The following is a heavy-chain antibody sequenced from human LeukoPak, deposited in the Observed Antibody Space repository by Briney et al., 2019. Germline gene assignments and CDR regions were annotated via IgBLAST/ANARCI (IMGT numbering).Heavy chain of an antibody. V-gene: IGHV4-4*09. CDR2: IYTSGST. CDR1: GDSISTYS. J-gene: IGHJ4*02. Sequence: PETLSLTCTVSGDSISTYSWSWIRQPPGKGLEWIGYIYTSGSTNYNPSLKSRVTISVDTSKNQFSLKLSSVTAADTAVYYCARRAPAEYYFDYWGQGTLVTVSS. D-gene: IGHD2-2*01. CDR3: ARRAPAEYYFDY.